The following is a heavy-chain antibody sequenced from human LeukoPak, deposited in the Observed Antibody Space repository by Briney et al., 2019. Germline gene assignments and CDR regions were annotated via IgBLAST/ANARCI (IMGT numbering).Heavy chain of an antibody. CDR3: AGQLSAYNMGGDPFNY. V-gene: IGHV1-69*06. J-gene: IGHJ4*02. CDR2: IIPISGTS. Sequence: SVKVSCKASGGTFSSYAISWVRQAPGQGLKWMGGIIPISGTSKTTQKFQDRVTISADKFTSTVFMDLSSLRSEDTAVYYCAGQLSAYNMGGDPFNYWGQGTLVTVSS. D-gene: IGHD3-16*02. CDR1: GGTFSSYA.